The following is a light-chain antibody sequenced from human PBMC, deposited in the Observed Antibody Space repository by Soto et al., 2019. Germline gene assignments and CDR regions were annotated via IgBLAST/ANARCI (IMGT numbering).Light chain of an antibody. CDR1: QSVSSSY. CDR3: QQYGSSPVT. Sequence: EIVMTQSPATLSVSPGERATLSCRASQSVSSSYLAWYQRKPGQAPRLLIYDASSRATGIPDRFSGSGSGTDFTLTISRLEPEDFAVYYCQQYGSSPVTFGQGTKVEIK. CDR2: DAS. J-gene: IGKJ1*01. V-gene: IGKV3-20*01.